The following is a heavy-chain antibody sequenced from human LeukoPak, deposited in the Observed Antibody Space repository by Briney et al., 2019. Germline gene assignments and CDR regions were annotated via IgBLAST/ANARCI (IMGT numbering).Heavy chain of an antibody. J-gene: IGHJ4*02. CDR3: ARGRDHYDYVWGSYRSHYYFDY. CDR1: GASISSSNYY. Sequence: SETLSLTCAVSGASISSSNYYWGWVRQSPGKGLEWIGNIYSSGNTNYNPSLKSRVTISVDTSKNQFSLKLSSVTAADTAVYYCARGRDHYDYVWGSYRSHYYFDYWGQGTLVTVSS. D-gene: IGHD3-16*02. V-gene: IGHV4-39*07. CDR2: IYSSGNT.